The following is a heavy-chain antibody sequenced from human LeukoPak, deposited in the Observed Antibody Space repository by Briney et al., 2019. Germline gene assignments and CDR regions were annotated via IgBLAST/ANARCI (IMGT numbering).Heavy chain of an antibody. CDR1: GYTFTGYY. J-gene: IGHJ5*02. CDR3: ARDGSLTYYYGSGSANWFDP. Sequence: ASVKVSRKASGYTFTGYYMHWVRQAPGQGLEWMGWINPNSGGTNYAQKFQGRVTMTRDTSISTAYMELSRLRSDDTAVYYCARDGSLTYYYGSGSANWFDPWGQGTLVTVSS. CDR2: INPNSGGT. V-gene: IGHV1-2*02. D-gene: IGHD3-10*01.